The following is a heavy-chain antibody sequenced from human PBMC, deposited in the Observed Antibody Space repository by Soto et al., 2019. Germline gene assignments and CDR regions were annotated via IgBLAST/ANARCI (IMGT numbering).Heavy chain of an antibody. J-gene: IGHJ4*02. CDR3: ARRRYGDY. Sequence: QVHLVQSGAEVKKPGASVKVSCQGSGYAFTTYGITWVRQAPGQGLEWMGWISAHNGNTNYAQKLQGRVTVTKNTSTRAAYMQMRSLRYDDTAVYYWARRRYGDYWGQGALVTVSS. CDR1: GYAFTTYG. CDR2: ISAHNGNT. D-gene: IGHD1-1*01. V-gene: IGHV1-18*01.